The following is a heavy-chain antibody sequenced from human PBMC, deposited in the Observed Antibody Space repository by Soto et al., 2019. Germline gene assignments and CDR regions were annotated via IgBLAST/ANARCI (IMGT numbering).Heavy chain of an antibody. CDR1: GGSISNFY. CDR2: IYYTGST. Sequence: SETLSLTCTVSGGSISNFYWSWIRQPPGQELEWIGYIYYTGSTNYNPSLKSRVTMSVDTARNQLSLKMTSVTAADTAVYYCARGSRYSSTWSYWGQGTLVTVS. D-gene: IGHD6-13*01. V-gene: IGHV4-59*01. J-gene: IGHJ4*02. CDR3: ARGSRYSSTWSY.